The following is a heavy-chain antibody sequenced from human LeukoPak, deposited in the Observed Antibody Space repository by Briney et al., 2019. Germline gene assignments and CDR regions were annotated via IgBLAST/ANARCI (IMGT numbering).Heavy chain of an antibody. CDR3: ARDTYSSSGEYYFDY. V-gene: IGHV1-69*13. CDR1: GGTFSSYA. D-gene: IGHD6-13*01. CDR2: IIPIFGTA. Sequence: SVKVSCKASGGTFSSYAISWVRQAPGQGLEWMGGIIPIFGTANYAQKFQGRVTITADESTSTAYMELSSLRSEYTAVYYCARDTYSSSGEYYFDYWGQGTLVTVSS. J-gene: IGHJ4*02.